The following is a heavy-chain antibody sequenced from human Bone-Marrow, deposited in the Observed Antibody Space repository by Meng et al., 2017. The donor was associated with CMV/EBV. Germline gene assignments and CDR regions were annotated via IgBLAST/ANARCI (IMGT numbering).Heavy chain of an antibody. CDR1: GFTFSNYG. V-gene: IGHV3-30*02. CDR2: MWYDGSNS. J-gene: IGHJ4*02. Sequence: GGSLRLSCAASGFTFSNYGMHWVRQAPGKGLEWVAVMWYDGSNSYKADSVKGRFTISGDNYKNTVYLQMNSLRAEDTALCYCAKIVEAVEVRPGGYYFDYWGQGTRVTASS. CDR3: AKIVEAVEVRPGGYYFDY. D-gene: IGHD6-6*01.